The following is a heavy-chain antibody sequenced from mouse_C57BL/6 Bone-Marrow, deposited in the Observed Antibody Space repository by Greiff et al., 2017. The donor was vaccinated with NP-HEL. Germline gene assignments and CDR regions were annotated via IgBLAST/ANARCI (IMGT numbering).Heavy chain of an antibody. D-gene: IGHD2-3*01. CDR2: ISSGGDYI. Sequence: EVQGVESGEGLVKPGGSLKLSCAASGFTFSSYAMSWVRQTPEKRLEWVAYISSGGDYIYYADTVKGRFTISRDNARNALYLQMSSLKSEDTAMYYCTRDDDSWFAYWGQGTLVTVSA. V-gene: IGHV5-9-1*02. CDR3: TRDDDSWFAY. CDR1: GFTFSSYA. J-gene: IGHJ3*01.